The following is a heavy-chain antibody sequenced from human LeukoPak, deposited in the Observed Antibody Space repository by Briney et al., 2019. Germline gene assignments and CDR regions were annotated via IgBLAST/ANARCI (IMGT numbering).Heavy chain of an antibody. J-gene: IGHJ5*02. Sequence: GASLRLSCAASGFTFSSDAMSCVRQAPGKGLEWVSAISGSGGSTYYADSVKGRFTISGDNSKNTLYLQMNSLRAEDTAVYYCAKCPDWFDPWGQGTLVTVSS. CDR2: ISGSGGST. CDR1: GFTFSSDA. V-gene: IGHV3-23*01. CDR3: AKCPDWFDP.